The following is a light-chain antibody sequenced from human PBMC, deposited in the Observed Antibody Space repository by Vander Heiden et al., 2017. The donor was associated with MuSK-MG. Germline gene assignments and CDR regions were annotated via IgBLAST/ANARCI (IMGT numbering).Light chain of an antibody. CDR1: NMGSKS. Sequence: SYVLTQPPSVSVAPGKTARITFGGNNMGSKSVHWYQQKPGQAPVLVIYYDSDRPSGIPERFSGSNSGNTATLTISRVEAGDEADYYCQVWDSSSDHPVFGTGTKVTVL. CDR3: QVWDSSSDHPV. J-gene: IGLJ1*01. V-gene: IGLV3-21*04. CDR2: YDS.